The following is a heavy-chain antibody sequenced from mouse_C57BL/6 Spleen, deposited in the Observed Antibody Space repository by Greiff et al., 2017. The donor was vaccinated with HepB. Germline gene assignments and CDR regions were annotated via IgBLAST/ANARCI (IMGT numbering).Heavy chain of an antibody. CDR3: ARSSIYDGYSLYFDV. Sequence: VQLQQSGPELVKPGASVKISCKASGYSFTGYYMNWVKQSPEKSLEWIGEINPSTGGTTYNQKFKAKATLTVDKSSSTAYMQLKSLTSEDSAVYYCARSSIYDGYSLYFDVWGTGTPVTVSS. J-gene: IGHJ1*03. D-gene: IGHD2-3*01. CDR2: INPSTGGT. V-gene: IGHV1-42*01. CDR1: GYSFTGYY.